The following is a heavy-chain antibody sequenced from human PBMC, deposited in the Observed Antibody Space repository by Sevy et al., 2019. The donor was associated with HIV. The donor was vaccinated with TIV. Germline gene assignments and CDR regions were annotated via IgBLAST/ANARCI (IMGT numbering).Heavy chain of an antibody. CDR1: GFTFSSYA. V-gene: IGHV3-23*01. Sequence: GSLRLSCAASGFTFSSYAMSWVRQAPGKGLEWVSAISGSGGSTYYADSVKGRFTISGDNSKNTLYLQMNSLRAEDTAVYYCAKTNYYDSSGSSIGDYFDYWGQGTLVTVSS. CDR2: ISGSGGST. D-gene: IGHD3-22*01. J-gene: IGHJ4*02. CDR3: AKTNYYDSSGSSIGDYFDY.